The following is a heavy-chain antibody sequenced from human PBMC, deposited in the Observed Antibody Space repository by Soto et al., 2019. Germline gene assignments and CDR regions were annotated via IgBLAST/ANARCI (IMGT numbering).Heavy chain of an antibody. CDR1: GFSLINAKIG. Sequence: SGPTLVNPTETLTLTCTVSGFSLINAKIGVSWIRQPPGKAPEWLAHIFSIDEKSYKTSLKSRLTISKDTSKSQVVLTMTNMDPVDTATYFCARIRGGFDYFDYWGQGALVTVSS. D-gene: IGHD2-15*01. J-gene: IGHJ4*02. CDR3: ARIRGGFDYFDY. V-gene: IGHV2-26*01. CDR2: IFSIDEK.